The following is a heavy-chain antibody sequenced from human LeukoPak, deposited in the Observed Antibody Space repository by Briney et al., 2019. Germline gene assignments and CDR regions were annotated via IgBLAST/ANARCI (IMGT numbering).Heavy chain of an antibody. Sequence: SETLSLTCTVPGGSISSYYWSWIRQPAGKGLEWIGRIYTSGSTNYNPSLKSRVTMSVDTSKNQFSLKLSSVTAADTAVYYCARDECSGGSCYFDYWGQGTLVTVSS. V-gene: IGHV4-4*07. J-gene: IGHJ4*02. CDR2: IYTSGST. CDR3: ARDECSGGSCYFDY. CDR1: GGSISSYY. D-gene: IGHD2-15*01.